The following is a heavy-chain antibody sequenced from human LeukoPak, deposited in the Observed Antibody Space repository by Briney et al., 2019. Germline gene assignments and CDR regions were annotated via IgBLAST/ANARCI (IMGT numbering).Heavy chain of an antibody. CDR2: TKQDGSEK. Sequence: QAGGSLRLFCAASELTSSTSWMSWVRQAPGKGLEWVAQTKQDGSEKYYVDSVKGRFTTSRDKNSLFLQMNSVRAEDTAVYYCVGWGISGITNHWGQGTLVTVSS. V-gene: IGHV3-7*01. J-gene: IGHJ4*02. CDR3: VGWGISGITNH. D-gene: IGHD1-7*01. CDR1: ELTSSTSW.